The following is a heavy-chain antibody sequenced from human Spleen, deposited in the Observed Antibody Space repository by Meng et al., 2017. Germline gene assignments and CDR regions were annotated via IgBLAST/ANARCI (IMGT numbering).Heavy chain of an antibody. CDR1: GFTFDDYG. Sequence: GESLKISCAASGFTFDDYGMSWVRQAPGKGLEWGSGINWNGGSTGYADSGEGRFTISRDNAKNSLYLQMNSLRAEDTALYYCARAPRYDSSGYRIEYYFDYWGQGTLVTVSS. CDR3: ARAPRYDSSGYRIEYYFDY. CDR2: INWNGGST. J-gene: IGHJ4*02. D-gene: IGHD3-22*01. V-gene: IGHV3-20*04.